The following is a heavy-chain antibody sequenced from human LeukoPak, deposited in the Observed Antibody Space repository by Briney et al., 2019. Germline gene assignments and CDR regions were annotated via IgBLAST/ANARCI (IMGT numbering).Heavy chain of an antibody. V-gene: IGHV1-46*01. D-gene: IGHD3-22*01. CDR3: AGVYGPKYYYDSSGYPDTSNQNLFDP. CDR1: GYTFTSYY. J-gene: IGHJ5*02. CDR2: INPSGGST. Sequence: ASVKVSCKASGYTFTSYYMHWVRQAPGQGLEWMGIINPSGGSTSYAQRFQGRVTMTRDTSTSTVYMEMSRLRSEDTAVYYCAGVYGPKYYYDSSGYPDTSNQNLFDPWGQGTLVTVSS.